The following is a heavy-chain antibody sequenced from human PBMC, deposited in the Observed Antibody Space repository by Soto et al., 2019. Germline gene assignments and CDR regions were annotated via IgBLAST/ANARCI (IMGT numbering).Heavy chain of an antibody. V-gene: IGHV5-51*01. CDR1: GYSFTSYW. J-gene: IGHJ3*02. CDR3: ARQAGGDSSGYYDPDAFDI. CDR2: IYPGDSDT. D-gene: IGHD3-22*01. Sequence: GASLKISCKGSGYSFTSYWIGWVRQMPGKGLEWMGIIYPGDSDTRYSPSFQGQVTISADKSISTAYLQWSSLKASDTAMYYCARQAGGDSSGYYDPDAFDIWGQGTMVTVSS.